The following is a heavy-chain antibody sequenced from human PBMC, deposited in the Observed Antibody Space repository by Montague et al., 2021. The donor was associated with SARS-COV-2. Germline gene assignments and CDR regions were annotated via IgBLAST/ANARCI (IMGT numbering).Heavy chain of an antibody. V-gene: IGHV4-39*01. CDR1: GGSISSSSYY. CDR2: IYYSGST. CDR3: ARKASGGITIFGVVTASYYFDY. Sequence: SETLSLTCTVSGGSISSSSYYWGWIRQPPGKGLEWIGSIYYSGSTYYNPSLKSRVTISVDTFKNQFSLKLSSVTAADTAVYYCARKASGGITIFGVVTASYYFDYWGQGTLVTVSS. J-gene: IGHJ4*01. D-gene: IGHD3-3*01.